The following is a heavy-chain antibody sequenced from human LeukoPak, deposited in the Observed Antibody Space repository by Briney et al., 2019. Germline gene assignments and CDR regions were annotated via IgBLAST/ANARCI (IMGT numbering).Heavy chain of an antibody. D-gene: IGHD1-1*01. Sequence: GTSLRLSCAASGFTFSTYWMHWVRQAPGKGLEWVALLWSDGSNENYADSVKGRFTISRDNSKNTLYLQMNGLRDDDTAVYYCARAGSNWKIDYWGQGTLVTVSS. V-gene: IGHV3-33*01. CDR3: ARAGSNWKIDY. J-gene: IGHJ4*02. CDR2: LWSDGSNE. CDR1: GFTFSTYW.